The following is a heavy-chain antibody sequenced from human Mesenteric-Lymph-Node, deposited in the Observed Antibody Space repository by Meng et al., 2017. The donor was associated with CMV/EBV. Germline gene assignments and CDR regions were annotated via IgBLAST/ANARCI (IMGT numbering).Heavy chain of an antibody. D-gene: IGHD3-16*02. CDR3: TRVVGGYDDVWGTHRPYYFDY. J-gene: IGHJ4*01. CDR1: GDSLNRQSFH. Sequence: SETLFLTCTVSGDSLNRQSFHWGWIRQSPGKGLQWIGTINYSGRTYLDPSLRSRTTMSVDTSKSQFSLRLSSVTAADTAVYYCTRVVGGYDDVWGTHRPYYFDYWGHGTLVTVSS. V-gene: IGHV4-39*07. CDR2: INYSGRT.